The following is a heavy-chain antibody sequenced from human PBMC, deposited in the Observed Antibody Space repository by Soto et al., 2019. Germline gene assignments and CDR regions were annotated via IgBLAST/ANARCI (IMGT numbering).Heavy chain of an antibody. Sequence: SETLSLTCTVSGGPFSRGGYYWSWIRQHPGKGLECIGYIFYTGSTYYNPTLKSRVTMSVDTSKRQFSLKLTSVTAADTAVYYCARDKITGLFDYWGQGTLVTVSS. CDR1: GGPFSRGGYY. CDR2: IFYTGST. CDR3: ARDKITGLFDY. J-gene: IGHJ4*02. V-gene: IGHV4-31*03. D-gene: IGHD2-8*02.